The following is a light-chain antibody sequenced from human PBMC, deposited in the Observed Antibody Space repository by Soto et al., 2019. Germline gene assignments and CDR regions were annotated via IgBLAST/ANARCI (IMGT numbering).Light chain of an antibody. Sequence: EIVLTQSPATLSLSPGERATLSCRASQSVSSYLAWYQQKPGQAPRLLIYDASNRATGIPARFSGSGSGTDFTLTINRMEPEDFAVFHCQQYGTSPWTFGQGTKVDIK. CDR3: QQYGTSPWT. V-gene: IGKV3-11*01. J-gene: IGKJ1*01. CDR1: QSVSSY. CDR2: DAS.